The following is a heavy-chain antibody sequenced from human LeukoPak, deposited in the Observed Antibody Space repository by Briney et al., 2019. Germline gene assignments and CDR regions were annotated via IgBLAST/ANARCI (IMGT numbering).Heavy chain of an antibody. CDR3: ARKWLGSSWFKRGWFDP. J-gene: IGHJ5*02. CDR2: INHSGST. D-gene: IGHD6-13*01. V-gene: IGHV4-34*01. Sequence: SETLSLTCAVYGGSFRGYYWSWIRQPPGKGLEWIVEINHSGSTNYNPSLKSRVTISVDTSKNQFSLKLSSVTAADTAVYYCARKWLGSSWFKRGWFDPWGQGTLVTVSS. CDR1: GGSFRGYY.